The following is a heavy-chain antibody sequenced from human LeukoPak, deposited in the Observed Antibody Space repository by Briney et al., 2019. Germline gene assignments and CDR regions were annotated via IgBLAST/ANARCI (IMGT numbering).Heavy chain of an antibody. J-gene: IGHJ3*02. V-gene: IGHV3-23*01. Sequence: PGGSLRLSCAASGFTFSSYAMSWVRQAPGKGLEWVSAISGSGGSTYYADSVKGRFTISRDNSKNTLYLQMNSLRAEDTAVYYCANQMGTYGDPTTDAFDIWGQGTMVTVSS. CDR2: ISGSGGST. CDR3: ANQMGTYGDPTTDAFDI. CDR1: GFTFSSYA. D-gene: IGHD4-17*01.